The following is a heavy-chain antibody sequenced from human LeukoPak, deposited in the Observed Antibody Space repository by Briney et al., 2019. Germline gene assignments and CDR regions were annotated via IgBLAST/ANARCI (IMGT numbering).Heavy chain of an antibody. J-gene: IGHJ6*03. V-gene: IGHV3-48*03. CDR1: GFTFSTYE. Sequence: GGSLRLSCAASGFTFSTYEMSWVRQAPGKGPEWVSYIGSSGNTIYYADSVKGRFSISRDNAKNPLYLQMSSLRAEDTAVYYCAKVLGRGYYYIDVWGKGTTVTVSS. D-gene: IGHD1-1*01. CDR3: AKVLGRGYYYIDV. CDR2: IGSSGNTI.